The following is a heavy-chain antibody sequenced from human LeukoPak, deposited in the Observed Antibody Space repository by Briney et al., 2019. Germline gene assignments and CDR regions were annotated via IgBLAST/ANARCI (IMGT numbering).Heavy chain of an antibody. Sequence: TSVKVSCKASEFTFTSSAVQWVRQARGQRLEWIGWIVVGSGNTNYAQKFQERVTITRDMSTSTAYMELSSLRSEDTAVYYCAAPHYDILLNYYYYGMDVWGKGTTVTVSS. J-gene: IGHJ6*04. D-gene: IGHD3-9*01. V-gene: IGHV1-58*01. CDR3: AAPHYDILLNYYYYGMDV. CDR2: IVVGSGNT. CDR1: EFTFTSSA.